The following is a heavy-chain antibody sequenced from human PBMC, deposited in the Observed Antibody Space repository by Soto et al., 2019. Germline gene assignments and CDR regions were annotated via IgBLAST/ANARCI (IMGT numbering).Heavy chain of an antibody. V-gene: IGHV1-69*06. CDR1: GGTSTRYA. J-gene: IGHJ4*02. CDR2: IVPMFGTS. Sequence: QERLVQSGAEVRKPGSSVKVSCKVTGGTSTRYAINWVRQAPGQGLEWMAGIVPMFGTSKYAQKFQGRVTITADTSTNIAYMELRSLRSEDTAVYYCNMGSEYDFWSGYLWGQGTLVSVSS. CDR3: NMGSEYDFWSGYL. D-gene: IGHD3-3*01.